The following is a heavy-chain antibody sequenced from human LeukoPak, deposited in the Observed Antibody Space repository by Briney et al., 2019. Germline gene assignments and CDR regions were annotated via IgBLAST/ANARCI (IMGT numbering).Heavy chain of an antibody. CDR1: GFTLFSDE. J-gene: IGHJ4*02. CDR3: ARDKYVSSGYFFD. V-gene: IGHV3-48*03. Sequence: PGGSLRLSCADPGFTLFSDEMNWVRQAPGKGLEWVSYISSSGSTMYCADSVKGRFTISRDNAKNSLYLQMNSLRAEDTAVYYLARDKYVSSGYFFDWGQGTLVTVSS. CDR2: ISSSGSTM. D-gene: IGHD3-22*01.